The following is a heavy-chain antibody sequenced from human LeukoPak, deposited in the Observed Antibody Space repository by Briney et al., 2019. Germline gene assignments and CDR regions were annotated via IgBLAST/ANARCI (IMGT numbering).Heavy chain of an antibody. CDR3: AGGGAFWSGYRANWFDP. Sequence: PSETLSLTCAVYGGSFSGYYWSWIRQPPGKGLGWIGEINHSGSTNYNPSLKSRVTISVDTSKNQFSLKLSSVTAADTAVYYCAGGGAFWSGYRANWFDPWGQGTLVTVSS. D-gene: IGHD3-3*01. CDR1: GGSFSGYY. CDR2: INHSGST. V-gene: IGHV4-34*01. J-gene: IGHJ5*02.